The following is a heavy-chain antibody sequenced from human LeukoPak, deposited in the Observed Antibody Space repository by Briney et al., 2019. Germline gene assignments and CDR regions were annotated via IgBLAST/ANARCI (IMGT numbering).Heavy chain of an antibody. D-gene: IGHD3-3*01. V-gene: IGHV1-69*13. Sequence: SVKVSFKASGGTFSSYAISWVRQAPGQGLEWMGGVIPIFGTANYAQKFQGRVTITADESTSTAYMELSSLRSEDTAVYYCAARPPIFGVVTEFDYWGQGTLVTVSS. CDR2: VIPIFGTA. CDR3: AARPPIFGVVTEFDY. CDR1: GGTFSSYA. J-gene: IGHJ4*01.